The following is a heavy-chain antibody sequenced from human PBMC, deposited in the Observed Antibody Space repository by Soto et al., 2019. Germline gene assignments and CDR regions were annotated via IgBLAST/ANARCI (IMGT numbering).Heavy chain of an antibody. CDR1: GYTFTSYG. CDR2: ISAYNGNT. J-gene: IGHJ4*01. V-gene: IGHV1-18*01. D-gene: IGHD1-26*01. Sequence: ASVNVSCKASGYTFTSYGISWVRQAPGQGLEWMGWISAYNGNTNYAQKLQGSVTMTTDTSTSTAYMELRSLRSDDTAIYYCARDPGAATFDYWGQGTLVTVSS. CDR3: ARDPGAATFDY.